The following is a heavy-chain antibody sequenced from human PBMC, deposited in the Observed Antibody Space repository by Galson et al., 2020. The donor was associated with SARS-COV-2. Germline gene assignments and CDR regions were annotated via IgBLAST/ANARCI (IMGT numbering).Heavy chain of an antibody. V-gene: IGHV4-61*02. Sequence: SETLSLTCTVSGGSISSGSYYWSWIRQPAGKGLEWIGRIYTSGSTNYNPSLKSRVTISVDTSKNQFSLKLSSVTAADTAVYYCARDPLLTFGGVIVPGTGAFDIWGQGTMVTVSS. CDR3: ARDPLLTFGGVIVPGTGAFDI. D-gene: IGHD3-16*02. CDR1: GGSISSGSYY. CDR2: IYTSGST. J-gene: IGHJ3*02.